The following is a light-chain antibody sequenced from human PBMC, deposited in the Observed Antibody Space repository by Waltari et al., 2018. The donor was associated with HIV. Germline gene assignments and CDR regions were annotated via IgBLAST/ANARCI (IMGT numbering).Light chain of an antibody. V-gene: IGLV5-45*03. CDR2: YKSDSDK. CDR3: MIWHSSAVV. CDR1: RGLNVGTYR. Sequence: QAVLTQPSSLSASPGASASLTCTLRRGLNVGTYRPYWHPPKPGSPPQYLLRYKSDSDKQQGSGVPSRFSGSKDASAHAGILLISGLQSEDEADYYCMIWHSSAVVFGGGTKLTVL. J-gene: IGLJ2*01.